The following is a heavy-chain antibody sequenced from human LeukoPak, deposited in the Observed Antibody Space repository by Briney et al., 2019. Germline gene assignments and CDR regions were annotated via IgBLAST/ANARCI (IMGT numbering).Heavy chain of an antibody. CDR3: ARELVVPAADHYYYYGMDV. Sequence: SETLSLTCTVSGGSISSGGYYWSWIRQHPGKGLEWIGYIYYSGSTYYNPSLMSRVTISVDTSKNQFSLKLSSVTAADTAVYYCARELVVPAADHYYYYGMDVWGQGTTVTVSS. J-gene: IGHJ6*02. CDR2: IYYSGST. CDR1: GGSISSGGYY. D-gene: IGHD2-2*01. V-gene: IGHV4-31*03.